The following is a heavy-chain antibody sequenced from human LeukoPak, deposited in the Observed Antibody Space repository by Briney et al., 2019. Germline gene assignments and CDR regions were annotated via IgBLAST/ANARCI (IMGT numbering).Heavy chain of an antibody. CDR1: GYTFTSYG. V-gene: IGHV1-18*01. Sequence: GASVKVSCKASGYTFTSYGISWVRQAPGQGLEWTGWISAYNGNTNYAQKLQGRVTMTTDTSTSTAYMELRSLRSDDTAVYYCAREHSGTAAAGTVDYWGQGTLVTVSS. D-gene: IGHD6-13*01. CDR3: AREHSGTAAAGTVDY. J-gene: IGHJ4*02. CDR2: ISAYNGNT.